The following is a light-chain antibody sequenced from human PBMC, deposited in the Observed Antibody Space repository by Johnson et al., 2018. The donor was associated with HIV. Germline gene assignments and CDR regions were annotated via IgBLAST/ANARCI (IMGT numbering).Light chain of an antibody. CDR1: SSNIENYF. V-gene: IGLV1-51*02. CDR3: GVWDASLSTHYV. Sequence: QSVLTQPPSVSAAPGQRVNISCSGHSSNIENYFVSWYQQLPGAAPRLLIYEDYKRPSGIPDRFSGSKSGASATLGITGLQTGDEADYYCGVWDASLSTHYVFGTGTTITVL. CDR2: EDY. J-gene: IGLJ1*01.